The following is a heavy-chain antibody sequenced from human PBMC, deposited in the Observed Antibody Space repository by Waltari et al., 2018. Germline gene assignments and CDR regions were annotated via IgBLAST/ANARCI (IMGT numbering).Heavy chain of an antibody. V-gene: IGHV4-59*11. D-gene: IGHD3-10*01. CDR3: ARASYGSGSSWFDP. J-gene: IGHJ5*02. CDR1: GGSISTHF. CDR2: IYSSGST. Sequence: QVQLQESGPGLVQPSETLSLICSVSGGSISTHFWGWIRQPPGKTLEWIGNIYSSGSTNYNPSLTSRVTISLDMSKNQFSLKLRSVSAADTAVYYCARASYGSGSSWFDPWGQGNLVTVSS.